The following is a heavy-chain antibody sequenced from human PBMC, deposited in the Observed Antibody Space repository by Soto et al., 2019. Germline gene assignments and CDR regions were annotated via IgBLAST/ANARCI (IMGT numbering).Heavy chain of an antibody. D-gene: IGHD6-13*01. CDR2: IYPGDSDT. CDR3: ARGIDSSLYGMDV. J-gene: IGHJ6*02. CDR1: GYSFTRYW. Sequence: PGEFLRSSCRVSGYSFTRYWIGWVRQMPGKGLEWMGIIYPGDSDTRYSPSFQGQVTISADKSISTAYLQWSSLKASDTAMYYCARGIDSSLYGMDVWGQGTTVPVSS. V-gene: IGHV5-51*01.